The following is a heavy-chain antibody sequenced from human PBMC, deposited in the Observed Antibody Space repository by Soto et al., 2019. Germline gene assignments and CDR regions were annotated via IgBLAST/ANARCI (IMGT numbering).Heavy chain of an antibody. CDR3: ATDPDCSSTSCPLGY. D-gene: IGHD2-2*01. CDR2: VYLDDSDA. J-gene: IGHJ4*02. CDR1: GNILSNYW. Sequence: GESLKISCKGSGNILSNYWIAWVRQMPGKGLEWMGIVYLDDSDARYSPSLQGQVSISADKSISTAFLQWSSLKASDTAIYYCATDPDCSSTSCPLGYWGQGTLVTVSS. V-gene: IGHV5-51*01.